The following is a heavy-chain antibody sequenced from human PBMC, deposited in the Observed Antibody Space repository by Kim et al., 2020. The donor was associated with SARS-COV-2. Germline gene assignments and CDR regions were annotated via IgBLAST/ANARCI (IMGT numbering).Heavy chain of an antibody. J-gene: IGHJ6*02. D-gene: IGHD3-22*01. CDR1: GFTFSSYS. V-gene: IGHV3-21*01. CDR3: ARDKILVTMIVGDHYYGMDV. Sequence: GGSLRLSCAASGFTFSSYSMNWVRQAPGKGLEWVSSISSSSSYIYYADSVKGRFTISRDNAKNSLYLQMNSLRAEDTAVYYCARDKILVTMIVGDHYYGMDVWGQGTTVTVSS. CDR2: ISSSSSYI.